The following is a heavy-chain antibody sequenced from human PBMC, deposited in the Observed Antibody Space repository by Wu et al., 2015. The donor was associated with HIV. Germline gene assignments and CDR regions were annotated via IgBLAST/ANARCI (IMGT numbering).Heavy chain of an antibody. CDR2: ISAHNGNT. D-gene: IGHD2-21*02. CDR3: ARWAVAVTAHNYGMDV. CDR1: TYNFRTYG. V-gene: IGHV1-18*01. J-gene: IGHJ6*02. Sequence: QTHLRQSGPEVKKPGASVRVSCMASTYNFRTYGLAWVRQAPGQGLEWMGWISAHNGNTNYAQKLQGRVTMTTDKSTSTAYMELRSLRSDDTAVYYCARWAVAVTAHNYGMDVWGQGTTVTVSS.